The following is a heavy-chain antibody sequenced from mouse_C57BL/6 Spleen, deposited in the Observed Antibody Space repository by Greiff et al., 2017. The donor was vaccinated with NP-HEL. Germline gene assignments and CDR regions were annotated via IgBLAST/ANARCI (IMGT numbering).Heavy chain of an antibody. V-gene: IGHV1-26*01. CDR3: AREGNYGRDY. CDR1: GYTFTDYY. CDR2: INPNNGGT. Sequence: VQLQQSGPELVKPGASVKISCKASGYTFTDYYMNWVKQSHGKSLEWIGDINPNNGGTSYNQKFKGKATLTVDKSSSTAYMELRSLTSEDSAVCYCAREGNYGRDYWGQGTTLTVSS. D-gene: IGHD2-1*01. J-gene: IGHJ2*01.